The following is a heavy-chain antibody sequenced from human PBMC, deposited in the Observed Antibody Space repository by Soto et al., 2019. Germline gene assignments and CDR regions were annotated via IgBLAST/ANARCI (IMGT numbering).Heavy chain of an antibody. J-gene: IGHJ4*02. V-gene: IGHV1-18*01. Sequence: ASVKVSCKASGYTFTSYGFSWVRQAPGQGLEWMGWISAYNGNTNYAQKFQGRVTMTTDTSTSTVYMEVRSLRCDDTAVYYCARDPLTMIGGVIYRPFGSLGQGTLVTFSS. CDR2: ISAYNGNT. D-gene: IGHD3-16*02. CDR1: GYTFTSYG. CDR3: ARDPLTMIGGVIYRPFGS.